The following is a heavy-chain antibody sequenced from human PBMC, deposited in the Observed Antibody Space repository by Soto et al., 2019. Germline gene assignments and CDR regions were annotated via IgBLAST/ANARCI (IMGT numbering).Heavy chain of an antibody. J-gene: IGHJ6*02. D-gene: IGHD1-26*01. CDR1: GFSFSSYA. CDR3: AKGDGFILAV. CDR2: TNTGGTT. V-gene: IGHV3-23*01. Sequence: EVQLLESGGDLVQPGGSLRLACAASGFSFSSYAMVWVRQAPGEGLQWVSITNTGGTTYYADSVKGRFTVSRDNSKNTLYLQMNSLRAEDTAVYYCAKGDGFILAVWGQGTTVSVSS.